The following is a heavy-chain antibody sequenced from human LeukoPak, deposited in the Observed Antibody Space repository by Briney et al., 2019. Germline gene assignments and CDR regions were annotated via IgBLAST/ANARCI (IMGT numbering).Heavy chain of an antibody. CDR3: ARDPNGDYIGAFEF. J-gene: IGHJ3*01. V-gene: IGHV3-23*01. CDR1: GFTFSNYA. D-gene: IGHD4-17*01. CDR2: ITSGGAP. Sequence: GGSLRLSCAASGFTFSNYAVMWVRQAPGQGLEWVSAITSGGAPRYADSVKGRFTISRDNSKITLYLQMNSLRAEDTAQYFCARDPNGDYIGAFEFWGRETVVTVSS.